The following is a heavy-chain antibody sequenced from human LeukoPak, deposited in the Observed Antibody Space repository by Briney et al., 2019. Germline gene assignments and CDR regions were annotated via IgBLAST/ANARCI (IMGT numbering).Heavy chain of an antibody. CDR2: SSAYNGNT. J-gene: IGHJ6*02. V-gene: IGHV1-18*01. CDR1: GYTFTSYG. CDR3: ARDRAQWWNDYYYYGMDV. D-gene: IGHD2-15*01. Sequence: ASVKVSCKASGYTFTSYGISWVRQAPGQGLDWMGWSSAYNGNTNYAQKLQGRVTMPTDTSTSTAYMELRSLRSDDTAVYYCARDRAQWWNDYYYYGMDVWGQGTTVTVSS.